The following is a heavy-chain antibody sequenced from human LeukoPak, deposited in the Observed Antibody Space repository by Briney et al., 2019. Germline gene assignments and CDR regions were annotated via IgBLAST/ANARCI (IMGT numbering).Heavy chain of an antibody. V-gene: IGHV5-51*01. D-gene: IGHD5-24*01. Sequence: GESLKISCKGSGYSFTSYWIGWVRQMPGKGLEWMGIIYPGDSDTRYSPSFQGQVTISADKSISTAYLQWSSLKASDTAMYYCARARDGCNYDYYYYMDVWGKGTTVTVSS. CDR3: ARARDGCNYDYYYYMDV. CDR1: GYSFTSYW. CDR2: IYPGDSDT. J-gene: IGHJ6*03.